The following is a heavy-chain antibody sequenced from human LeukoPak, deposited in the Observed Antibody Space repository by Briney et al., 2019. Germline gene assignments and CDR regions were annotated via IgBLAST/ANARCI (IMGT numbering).Heavy chain of an antibody. J-gene: IGHJ6*03. CDR3: ARLPRRITIFGVVKGSHNYMDV. V-gene: IGHV1-8*01. Sequence: ASVKVSCKASGYTFTSYDINWVRQATGQGLEWMGWMNPNSGNTGYAQKFQGRVTMTRNTSISTAYMELSSLRSEDTAVYYCARLPRRITIFGVVKGSHNYMDVWGKGTTVNVSS. CDR2: MNPNSGNT. CDR1: GYTFTSYD. D-gene: IGHD3-3*01.